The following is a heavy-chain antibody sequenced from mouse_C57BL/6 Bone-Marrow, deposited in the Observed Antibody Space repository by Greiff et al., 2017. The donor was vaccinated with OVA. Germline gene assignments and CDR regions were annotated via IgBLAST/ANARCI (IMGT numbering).Heavy chain of an antibody. CDR2: ISNGGGST. D-gene: IGHD1-1*01. V-gene: IGHV5-12*01. CDR3: ARPYYYGSSGVDY. Sequence: EVKLVESGGGLVQPGGSLKLSCAASGFTFSDSYMYWVRQTPEKRLEWVAYISNGGGSTYYPDTVKGRFTISRDNAKNTLYLQMSRLKSEDTAMYYCARPYYYGSSGVDYWGQGTTLTVSS. CDR1: GFTFSDSY. J-gene: IGHJ2*01.